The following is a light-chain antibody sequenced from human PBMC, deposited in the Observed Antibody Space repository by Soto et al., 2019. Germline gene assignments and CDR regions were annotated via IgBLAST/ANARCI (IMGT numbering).Light chain of an antibody. CDR2: GAS. Sequence: EIVMTQSPATLSVSPGERATLSCRASQSVNINLAWYQQKPGQAPRLLIFGASSRANGIPARFSGSGSGIEFTLTISNLQTEDFAVYYCQQRHMWPITFGQGTRLEI. J-gene: IGKJ5*01. CDR1: QSVNIN. CDR3: QQRHMWPIT. V-gene: IGKV3-15*01.